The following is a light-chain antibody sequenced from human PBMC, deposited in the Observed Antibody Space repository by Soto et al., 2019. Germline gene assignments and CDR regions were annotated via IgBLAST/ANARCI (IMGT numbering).Light chain of an antibody. CDR1: SSDVGAYNY. J-gene: IGLJ3*02. CDR2: GVS. Sequence: QSALTQPASVSGSPGQSITISCTGTSSDVGAYNYVSWFQQHPGKAPKLMIYGVSNRPSGVSNRFSGSKSGNTASLTISGLQPEDEADYYCISYTGRSAPWVFGGGTKLTVL. V-gene: IGLV2-14*03. CDR3: ISYTGRSAPWV.